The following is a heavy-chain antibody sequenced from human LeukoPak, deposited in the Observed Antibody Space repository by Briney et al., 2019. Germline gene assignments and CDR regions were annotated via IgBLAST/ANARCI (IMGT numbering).Heavy chain of an antibody. Sequence: ETLSLTCTVSGGSISSYYWSWIRQPPGKELEWIGYIYYSGSTNYNPSLKSRVTISVDTSKNQFSLKLSSVTAADTAVYYCATGLTTGTTFDYWGQGTLVTVSS. J-gene: IGHJ4*02. CDR1: GGSISSYY. CDR3: ATGLTTGTTFDY. D-gene: IGHD1-1*01. CDR2: IYYSGST. V-gene: IGHV4-59*01.